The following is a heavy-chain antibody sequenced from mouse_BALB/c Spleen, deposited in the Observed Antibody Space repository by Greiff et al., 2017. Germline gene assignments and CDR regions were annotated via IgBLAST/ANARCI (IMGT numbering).Heavy chain of an antibody. Sequence: EVQLQQSGAELVRPGALVKLSCKASGFNIKDYYMHWVKQRPEQGLEWIGWIDPENGDTEYAPKFQGKATMTADTSSNTAYLQLSSLTSEDTAVYYCNANYGSSQYYAMDYWGQGTSVTVSS. CDR1: GFNIKDYY. CDR3: NANYGSSQYYAMDY. V-gene: IGHV14-4*02. J-gene: IGHJ4*01. D-gene: IGHD1-1*01. CDR2: IDPENGDT.